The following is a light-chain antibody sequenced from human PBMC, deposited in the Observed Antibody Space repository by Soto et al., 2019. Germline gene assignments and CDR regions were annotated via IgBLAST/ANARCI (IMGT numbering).Light chain of an antibody. J-gene: IGLJ1*01. Sequence: QSALTQPASVSGSPGQSITISCTGTSSDVGSYNLVSWYQQHPGKAPKLIICESSKRPSGVSNRFSGSKSGNTASPTISGLQAEDEADYYCCSYAGSSTLGVLGTGTKVTVL. CDR1: SSDVGSYNL. CDR2: ESS. V-gene: IGLV2-23*01. CDR3: CSYAGSSTLGV.